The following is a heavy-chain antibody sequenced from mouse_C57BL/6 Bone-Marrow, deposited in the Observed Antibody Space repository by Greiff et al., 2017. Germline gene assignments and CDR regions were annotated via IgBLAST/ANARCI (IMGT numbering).Heavy chain of an antibody. CDR3: TRDGRYFGY. V-gene: IGHV1-15*01. D-gene: IGHD2-3*01. CDR1: GYTFTDYE. Sequence: QVQLQQPGAELVRPGASVTLSCKASGYTFTDYEMHWVKQTPVHGLEWIGAIDPETGGTAYNQKFKGKAILTADKSSSTAYMELRSLTSEDSAVYYCTRDGRYFGYWGQGTTLTVSS. CDR2: IDPETGGT. J-gene: IGHJ2*01.